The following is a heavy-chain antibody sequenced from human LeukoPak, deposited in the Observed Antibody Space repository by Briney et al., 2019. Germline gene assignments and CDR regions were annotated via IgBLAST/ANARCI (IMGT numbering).Heavy chain of an antibody. Sequence: SETLSLTCAVYGGSFSGLQWSWIRQSPGKGLEWIGEIDHSESSSYNPSLKNRVTISVDTSKNQFSLKLSSVTAADTAVYYCARTRYSGYVGFYYYMDVWGKGTTVTVSS. D-gene: IGHD5-12*01. CDR1: GGSFSGLQ. CDR3: ARTRYSGYVGFYYYMDV. CDR2: IDHSESS. J-gene: IGHJ6*03. V-gene: IGHV4-34*01.